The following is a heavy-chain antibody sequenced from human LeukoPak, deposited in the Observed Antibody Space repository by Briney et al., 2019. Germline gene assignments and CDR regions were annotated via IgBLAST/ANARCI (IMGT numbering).Heavy chain of an antibody. CDR3: ARGRAIFGVVIQFDY. CDR1: GYTFTSYD. Sequence: ASVKVSCKASGYTFTSYDINWVRQATGQGLEWMGWMNPNSGNTGYAQKFQGRVTITRNTSISTAYMELSSLRSEDTAVYHCARGRAIFGVVIQFDYWGQGTLVTVSS. J-gene: IGHJ4*02. V-gene: IGHV1-8*03. D-gene: IGHD3-3*01. CDR2: MNPNSGNT.